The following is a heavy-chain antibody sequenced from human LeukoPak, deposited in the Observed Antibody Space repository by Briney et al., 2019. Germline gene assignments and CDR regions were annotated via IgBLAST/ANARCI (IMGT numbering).Heavy chain of an antibody. J-gene: IGHJ6*02. CDR1: GGSISSYY. Sequence: SETLSLTCTVSGGSISSYYWSWIRQPPGKGLEWIGYIYYSGSTNYNPSLKSRVTISVDTSKNQFSLKLSSVTAADTAVYYCARMGSRYSSSPPDYYYYYYGMDVWGQGTTVTVSS. CDR2: IYYSGST. V-gene: IGHV4-59*08. D-gene: IGHD6-13*01. CDR3: ARMGSRYSSSPPDYYYYYYGMDV.